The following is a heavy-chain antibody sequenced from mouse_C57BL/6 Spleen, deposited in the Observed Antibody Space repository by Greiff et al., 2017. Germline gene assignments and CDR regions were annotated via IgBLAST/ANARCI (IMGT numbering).Heavy chain of an antibody. CDR3: ARFRFYAMDY. CDR2: ISSGSSTI. CDR1: GFTFSDYG. V-gene: IGHV5-17*01. J-gene: IGHJ4*01. Sequence: DVQLVESGGGLVKPGGSLKLSCAASGFTFSDYGMHWVRQAPEKGLEWVAYISSGSSTIYYADTVKGRFTISRDNAKNTLFLQMTSLRSEDTAMYYCARFRFYAMDYWGQGTSVTVSS.